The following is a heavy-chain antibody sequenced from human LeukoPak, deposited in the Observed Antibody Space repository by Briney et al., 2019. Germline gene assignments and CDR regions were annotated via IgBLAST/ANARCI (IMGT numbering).Heavy chain of an antibody. CDR3: ARGYDSALLDY. J-gene: IGHJ4*02. V-gene: IGHV1-18*01. CDR2: ISAYNGNT. CDR1: GGTFSSYA. D-gene: IGHD3-22*01. Sequence: ASVKVSCKASGGTFSSYAISWVRQAPGQGLEWMGWISAYNGNTNYAQKLQGRVTMTTDTSTSTAYMELRSLRSDDTAVYYCARGYDSALLDYWGQGTLVTVSS.